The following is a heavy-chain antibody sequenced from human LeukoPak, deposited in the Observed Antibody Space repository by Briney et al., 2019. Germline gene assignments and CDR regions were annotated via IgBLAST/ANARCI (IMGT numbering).Heavy chain of an antibody. V-gene: IGHV4-34*01. CDR1: GGSFSGYY. Sequence: SETLSLTCAVYGGSFSGYYWSWIRQPPGKGLEWIGEINHSGSTNYNPSLKSRVTISVDTSKNQFSLKLSSVTAADTAVYYCAGGSDIVVVVASTRGGRLDYWGQGTLVTVSS. CDR3: AGGSDIVVVVASTRGGRLDY. J-gene: IGHJ4*02. CDR2: INHSGST. D-gene: IGHD2-15*01.